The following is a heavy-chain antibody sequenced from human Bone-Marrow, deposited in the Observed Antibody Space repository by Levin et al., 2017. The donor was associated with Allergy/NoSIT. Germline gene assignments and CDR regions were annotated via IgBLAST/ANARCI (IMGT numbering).Heavy chain of an antibody. CDR2: INPSGGST. V-gene: IGHV1-46*01. CDR3: ARGPYYDFWSGLLWGLDGMDV. CDR1: GYTFTSYY. Sequence: ASVKVSCKASGYTFTSYYMHWVRQAPGQGLEWMGIINPSGGSTSYAQKFQGRVTMTRDTSTSTVYMELSSLRSEDTAVYYCARGPYYDFWSGLLWGLDGMDVWGQGTTVTVSS. D-gene: IGHD3-3*01. J-gene: IGHJ6*02.